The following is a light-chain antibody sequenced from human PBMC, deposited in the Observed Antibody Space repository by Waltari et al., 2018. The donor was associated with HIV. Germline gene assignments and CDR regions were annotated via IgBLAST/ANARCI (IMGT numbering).Light chain of an antibody. Sequence: QSALPQPASVSGSPGQSLAFPCTGTSSAFPPYNYVSWYQHHPGKAPKLLIYDVSKRPSGVSDRFSGSKSGYTASLTISGLQAEDEADYYCSSYTGSSTVFGGGTKLTVL. V-gene: IGLV2-14*03. CDR3: SSYTGSSTV. CDR2: DVS. J-gene: IGLJ2*01. CDR1: SSAFPPYNY.